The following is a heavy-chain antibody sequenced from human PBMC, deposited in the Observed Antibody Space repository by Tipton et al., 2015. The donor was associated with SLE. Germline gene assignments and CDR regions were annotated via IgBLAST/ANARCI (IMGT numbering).Heavy chain of an antibody. D-gene: IGHD3-3*01. J-gene: IGHJ4*02. Sequence: GLVKPSETLSLTCSVSGYSISSGYYWAWIREPPGKGLECIGAIYHSGSTFYNPSLKSRVTISVDTSENRFYLKLTSVTAADTAVYYCARARATYRGFSGFDYWGQGILVPVSS. V-gene: IGHV4-38-2*02. CDR3: ARARATYRGFSGFDY. CDR2: IYHSGST. CDR1: GYSISSGYY.